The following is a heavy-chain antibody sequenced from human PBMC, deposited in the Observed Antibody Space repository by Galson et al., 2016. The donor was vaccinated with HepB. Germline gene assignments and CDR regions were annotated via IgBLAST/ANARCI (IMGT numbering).Heavy chain of an antibody. Sequence: PLRLPFAASGLNHGSQALHWARQAPGKGLEGVANLNKDGSEKYYMDSVKGRFTISRDNAKNALYLQMNSLRAEDTAVYYCARTIVAVPGANDYFDYWGQGTLVTVSS. CDR3: ARTIVAVPGANDYFDY. J-gene: IGHJ4*02. CDR2: LNKDGSEK. D-gene: IGHD2-2*01. V-gene: IGHV3-7*01. CDR1: GLNHGSQA.